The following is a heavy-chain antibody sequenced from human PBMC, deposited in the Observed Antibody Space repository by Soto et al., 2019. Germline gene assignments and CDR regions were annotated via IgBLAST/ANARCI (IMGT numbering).Heavy chain of an antibody. J-gene: IGHJ4*02. V-gene: IGHV3-23*01. CDR2: ITSSGSATTT. CDR3: APTRYDYGDYAVGF. D-gene: IGHD4-17*01. Sequence: GGSLRLSCAASGFTFSAYVMSWVRQAPGKGLEWVSSITSSGSATTTYYADSVKGRFTVSRDNAKNTLFLHLNNLRADDTAIYFCAPTRYDYGDYAVGFWGQGTLVTVSS. CDR1: GFTFSAYV.